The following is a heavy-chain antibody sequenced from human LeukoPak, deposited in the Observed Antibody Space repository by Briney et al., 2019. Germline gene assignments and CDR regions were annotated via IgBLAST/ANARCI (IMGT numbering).Heavy chain of an antibody. CDR2: IYTSGST. V-gene: IGHV4-61*02. CDR3: ARGRPFDI. Sequence: PSQTLTLTCIVSGGSTSSGSYYWSWIRQPAGKGLEWIGRIYTSGSTNYNPSLKSRVTISVDTSKNQFSLKLSAVTAADTAVYYCARGRPFDIWGQGTMVTVSS. CDR1: GGSTSSGSYY. J-gene: IGHJ3*02.